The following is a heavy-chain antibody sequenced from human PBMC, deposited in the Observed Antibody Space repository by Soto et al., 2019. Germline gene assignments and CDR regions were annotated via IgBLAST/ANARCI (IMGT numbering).Heavy chain of an antibody. V-gene: IGHV1-69*01. CDR2: VIPMFGTA. CDR3: ASVKMEVGDTPYTKHFYGMDV. Sequence: QVQLVQSGAEVKKPGSSVKVSCKASGGTFSSYAINWVRQAPGQGLEGMGGVIPMFGTANNAQKFHGRVTITADESTNTVYMELSSLRSEDTAVYYCASVKMEVGDTPYTKHFYGMDVWGQGTTVSVSS. D-gene: IGHD1-26*01. CDR1: GGTFSSYA. J-gene: IGHJ6*02.